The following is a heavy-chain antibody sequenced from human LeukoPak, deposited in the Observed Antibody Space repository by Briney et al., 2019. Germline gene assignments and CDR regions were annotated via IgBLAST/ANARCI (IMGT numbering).Heavy chain of an antibody. CDR3: ARDGSGDY. D-gene: IGHD1-14*01. Sequence: GGSLRLSCAASGFTFSSYSMNWVRQAPGRGLEWVSSISSSSSYIYYADSVKGRFTISRDNAKNLMYLQMNSLRAEDTAVYYCARDGSGDYWGQGTLVTVSS. CDR1: GFTFSSYS. V-gene: IGHV3-21*01. J-gene: IGHJ4*02. CDR2: ISSSSSYI.